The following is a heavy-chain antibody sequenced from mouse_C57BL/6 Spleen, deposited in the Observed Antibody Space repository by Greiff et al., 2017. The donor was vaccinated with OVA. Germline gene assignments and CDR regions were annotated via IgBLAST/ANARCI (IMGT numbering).Heavy chain of an antibody. CDR3: ASFNWDGYYFDY. J-gene: IGHJ2*01. D-gene: IGHD4-1*01. CDR2: IDPNSGGT. Sequence: QVQLKESGAELVKPGASVKLSCKASGYTFTSYWMHWVKQRPGRGLEWIGRIDPNSGGTKYNEKFKSKATLTVDKPSSTADMQLSSLTSEDSAVYYCASFNWDGYYFDYWGQGTTLTVSS. V-gene: IGHV1-72*01. CDR1: GYTFTSYW.